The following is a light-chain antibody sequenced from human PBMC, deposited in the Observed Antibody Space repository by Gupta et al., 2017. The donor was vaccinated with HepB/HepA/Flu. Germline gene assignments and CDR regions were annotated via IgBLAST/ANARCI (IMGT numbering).Light chain of an antibody. J-gene: IGLJ2*01. V-gene: IGLV3-1*01. CDR2: KDS. CDR1: KFGDKY. CDR3: QAWDSSTVV. Sequence: SYEMTQQPSVSLSPGQTTSITCSGDKFGDKYACWYQQKPGQSPVLVIYKDSKRPSGIPERFSGSNSGNTATLTISGTQAMDEADYYCQAWDSSTVVFGGGTKLTVL.